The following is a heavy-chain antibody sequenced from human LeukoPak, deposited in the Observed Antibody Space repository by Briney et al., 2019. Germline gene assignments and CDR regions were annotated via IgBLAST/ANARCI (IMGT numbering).Heavy chain of an antibody. CDR2: INHDGSST. CDR1: GW. CDR3: ASVFDS. J-gene: IGHJ4*02. V-gene: IGHV3-74*01. Sequence: GGSLRLSCAASGWMHWVRQAPGKGLVWVSGINHDGSSTYYADSVKGRFTISRDNAKNTVYLQMNSLSAEDTAVYYCASVFDSWGQGSLVTVSS.